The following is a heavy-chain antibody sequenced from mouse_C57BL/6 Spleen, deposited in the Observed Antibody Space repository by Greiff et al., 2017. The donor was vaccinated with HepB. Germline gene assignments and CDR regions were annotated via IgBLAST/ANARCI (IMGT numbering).Heavy chain of an antibody. CDR2: IDPSDSYT. D-gene: IGHD2-12*01. CDR3: ARALQSSYYCYDEGYFDY. CDR1: GYTFTSYW. Sequence: VQLQQSGAELVMPGASVKLSCKASGYTFTSYWMHWVKQRPGQGLEWIGEIDPSDSYTNYNQKFKGKSTLTVDKSSSTAYMQLSSLTSEDSAVYYCARALQSSYYCYDEGYFDYWRQGTTLTVSS. J-gene: IGHJ2*01. V-gene: IGHV1-69*01.